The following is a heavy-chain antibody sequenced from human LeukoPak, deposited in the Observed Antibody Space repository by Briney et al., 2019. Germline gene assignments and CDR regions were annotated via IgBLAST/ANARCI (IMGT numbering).Heavy chain of an antibody. V-gene: IGHV3-53*01. J-gene: IGHJ4*02. CDR1: GFSVSSNY. Sequence: GGSLRLSCAASGFSVSSNYMSWVRQAPGKGLECVSVIYSGGSTYYADSVKGRFTISRDNSKNTLYLQMNSLRAEDTAVYYCARGRDGYMFPFDYWGQGTLVTVSS. CDR2: IYSGGST. D-gene: IGHD5-24*01. CDR3: ARGRDGYMFPFDY.